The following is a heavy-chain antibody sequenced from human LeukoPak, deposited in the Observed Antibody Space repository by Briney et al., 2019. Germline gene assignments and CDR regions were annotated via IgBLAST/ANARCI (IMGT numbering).Heavy chain of an antibody. CDR2: FYYSGST. CDR1: GGSITSYF. J-gene: IGHJ4*02. D-gene: IGHD1-26*01. V-gene: IGHV4-59*08. Sequence: PSETLSLTCIVPGGSITSYFWSWIRQPPGKGLEWIGYFYYSGSTNYNPSLKSRVTISVDTSKNQFSLKLTSVTAADTAVYYCARRGRSNTSPFDYWGQGTLVNVSS. CDR3: ARRGRSNTSPFDY.